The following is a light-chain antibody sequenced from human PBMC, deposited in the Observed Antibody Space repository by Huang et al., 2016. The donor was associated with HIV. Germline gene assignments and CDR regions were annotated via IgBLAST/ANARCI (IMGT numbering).Light chain of an antibody. CDR1: QDISNY. J-gene: IGKJ2*01. CDR2: DAS. Sequence: DIQMTQSPSSLSASVGDRVTITCQASQDISNYLNWYQQKPVKAPKLLIYDASNLETGVPSRFSGSGSGTYFTFTISSLQPEDIATYYCQQYDDLPYTFGQGTKLEIK. V-gene: IGKV1-33*01. CDR3: QQYDDLPYT.